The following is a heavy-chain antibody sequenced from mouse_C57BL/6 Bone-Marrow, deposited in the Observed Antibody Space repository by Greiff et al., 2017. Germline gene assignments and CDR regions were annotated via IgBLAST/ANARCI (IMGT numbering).Heavy chain of an antibody. V-gene: IGHV5-9-1*02. CDR1: GFTFSSYA. J-gene: IGHJ4*01. Sequence: EVQLVESGEGLVKPGGSLKLSCAASGFTFSSYAMSWVRQAPEKRLEWVAYISSGGDYIYYADIVKGRFTISRDNARNTLYLQMSSLKSEDTAMYYSVTTVVDYAMDYWGQGTSVTVSS. CDR3: VTTVVDYAMDY. CDR2: ISSGGDYI. D-gene: IGHD1-1*01.